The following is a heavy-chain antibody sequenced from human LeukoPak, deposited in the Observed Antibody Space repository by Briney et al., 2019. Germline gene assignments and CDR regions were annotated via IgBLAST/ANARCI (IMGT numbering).Heavy chain of an antibody. D-gene: IGHD2-15*01. V-gene: IGHV3-30*18. Sequence: GGSLRLSCAASGFTFSSYGMHWVRQAPGKGLEWVAVISYDGSNKYYADSVKGRFTIFRDNSKNTLYLQMNSLRAEDTAVYYCAKGSVVVAALDYWGQGTLSPSPQ. CDR2: ISYDGSNK. J-gene: IGHJ4*02. CDR1: GFTFSSYG. CDR3: AKGSVVVAALDY.